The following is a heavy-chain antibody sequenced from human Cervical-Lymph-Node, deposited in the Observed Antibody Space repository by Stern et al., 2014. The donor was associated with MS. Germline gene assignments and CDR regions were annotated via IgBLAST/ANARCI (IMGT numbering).Heavy chain of an antibody. CDR2: IKPSGGST. CDR1: GYTFTSYY. CDR3: AREQTTVTTNYYYYGMDV. Sequence: QLVQSGAEVKKPGASVKVSCKASGYTFTSYYMHWVRQAPGQGLEWMGIIKPSGGSTSYAQKFQGRVTMTRDTSTSTVYMELSSLRSEDTAVYYCAREQTTVTTNYYYYGMDVWGQGTTVTVSS. V-gene: IGHV1-46*03. J-gene: IGHJ6*02. D-gene: IGHD4-17*01.